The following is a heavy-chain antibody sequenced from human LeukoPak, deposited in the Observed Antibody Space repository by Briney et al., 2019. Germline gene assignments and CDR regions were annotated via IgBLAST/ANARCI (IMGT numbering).Heavy chain of an antibody. Sequence: SETLSLTCTVSGGSISSYYWSWIRQPPGKGLEWIGYIYYSGSTNYNPSLKSRVTISVDTSKNQFSLKLSSVTAADTAVYYCARGSVATIFGVVIIKEYYFDYWGQGTLVTVPS. J-gene: IGHJ4*02. CDR1: GGSISSYY. CDR3: ARGSVATIFGVVIIKEYYFDY. V-gene: IGHV4-59*01. CDR2: IYYSGST. D-gene: IGHD3-3*01.